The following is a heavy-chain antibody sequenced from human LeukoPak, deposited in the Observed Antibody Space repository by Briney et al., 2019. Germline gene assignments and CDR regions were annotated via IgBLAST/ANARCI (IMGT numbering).Heavy chain of an antibody. V-gene: IGHV3-21*01. J-gene: IGHJ4*02. D-gene: IGHD6-19*01. CDR1: GFTFSSYS. Sequence: GGSVRLSCAASGFTFSSYSMNWVRQAPGKGLEWVSSITSSSSYIYYADSVKGRFSISRDNAKNSLYLGMNSLRAEDTAVYYWARDGWIDYWGQGSLFTVS. CDR3: ARDGWIDY. CDR2: ITSSSSYI.